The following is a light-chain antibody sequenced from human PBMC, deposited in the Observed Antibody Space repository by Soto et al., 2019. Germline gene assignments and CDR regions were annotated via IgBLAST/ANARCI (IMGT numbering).Light chain of an antibody. J-gene: IGKJ1*01. CDR3: QQYNGFSRT. CDR2: KAS. V-gene: IGKV1-5*03. CDR1: QTISSW. Sequence: DIQMTQSPSTLSGSVGDRVTITCRASQTISSWLAWYQQKPGKAPKLLIYKASTLKSGVPSRFSGSGSGTEFTLTISSLQVDDFATYYCQQYNGFSRTFGQGTKVDIK.